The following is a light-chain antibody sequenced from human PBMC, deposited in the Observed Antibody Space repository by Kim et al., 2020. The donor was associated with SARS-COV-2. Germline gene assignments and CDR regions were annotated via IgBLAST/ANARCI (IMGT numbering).Light chain of an antibody. V-gene: IGKV3-11*01. CDR3: QQREDWPLT. CDR2: DTS. CDR1: QRVINA. Sequence: PDVNTPLSSRTSQRVINAIASFQHKPGQAPRLLIHDTSDRATAIPARFSGSGSGSDFTLTITGLQAEDFAIYYCQQREDWPLTFGGGTKLEI. J-gene: IGKJ4*01.